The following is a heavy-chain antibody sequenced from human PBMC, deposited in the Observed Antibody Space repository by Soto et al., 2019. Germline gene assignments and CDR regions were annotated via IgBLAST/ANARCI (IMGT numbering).Heavy chain of an antibody. D-gene: IGHD2-21*02. CDR2: FDPEDGET. J-gene: IGHJ4*02. V-gene: IGHV1-24*01. CDR3: ATDLSLPGVYFDY. Sequence: QVQLVQSGAEVKKPGASVKVSFKVSGYTLTELSLHWVRQAPGKRLEWMGGFDPEDGETIYAQKFQGRVTMTEDTSTDTAYIELSSLRSEATAVYYCATDLSLPGVYFDYWGQGTLVTVSS. CDR1: GYTLTELS.